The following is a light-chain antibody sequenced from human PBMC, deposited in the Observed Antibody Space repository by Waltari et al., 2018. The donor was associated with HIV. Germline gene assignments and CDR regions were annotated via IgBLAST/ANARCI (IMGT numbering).Light chain of an antibody. CDR1: NNNVGNQG. CDR3: SAWDSSLSAVV. CDR2: SNN. V-gene: IGLV10-54*04. J-gene: IGLJ2*01. Sequence: QAGLTQPPSVSKGLRQTATLTCTGNNNNVGNQGAAWLQQHQGHPPQLLSYSNNNRPSGISERFSAPRSGNTASLTITGLQPEDEADYYCSAWDSSLSAVVFGGGTKLTVL.